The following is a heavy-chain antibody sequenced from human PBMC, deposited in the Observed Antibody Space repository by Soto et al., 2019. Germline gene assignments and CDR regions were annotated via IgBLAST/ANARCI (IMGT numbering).Heavy chain of an antibody. CDR3: ARRRGYSGYAPYYIDY. D-gene: IGHD5-12*01. V-gene: IGHV5-51*01. CDR1: GYSFTSYW. Sequence: GESLKISCKGSGYSFTSYWIGWVRQMPGKGLEWMGIIYPGDSDTRYSPSFQGQVTISADKSISTAYLQWSSLKASDTAMYYCARRRGYSGYAPYYIDYWGQGTLLTVSS. J-gene: IGHJ4*02. CDR2: IYPGDSDT.